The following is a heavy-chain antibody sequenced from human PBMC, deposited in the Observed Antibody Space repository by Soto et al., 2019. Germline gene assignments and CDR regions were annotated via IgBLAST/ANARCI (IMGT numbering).Heavy chain of an antibody. J-gene: IGHJ4*02. CDR2: ISYDGSNK. V-gene: IGHV3-30-3*01. CDR3: ARGYSSGWNRGGDY. Sequence: QVQLVESGGGVVQPGRSLRLSCAASGFTFSSYAMHWVRQAPGKGLEWVAVISYDGSNKYYSESVKGRFTISRDNSKNTLYRQMNSLIAEDTDVYSCARGYSSGWNRGGDYWGQGSLVTVSS. D-gene: IGHD6-19*01. CDR1: GFTFSSYA.